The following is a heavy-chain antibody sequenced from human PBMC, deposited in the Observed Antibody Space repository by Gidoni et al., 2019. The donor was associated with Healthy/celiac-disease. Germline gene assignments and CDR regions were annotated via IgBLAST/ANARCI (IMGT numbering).Heavy chain of an antibody. CDR2: IIPIFGTA. CDR3: ARENSGYNNWFDP. CDR1: GGTFSGYA. V-gene: IGHV1-69*01. J-gene: IGHJ5*02. D-gene: IGHD5-12*01. Sequence: QLVHSVAEVKKPQSSVQLACNASGGTFSGYAISWVRQAPGQGLEWMGGIIPIFGTANYAQKFQGRVTITADESTSTAYMELSSLRSEDTAVYYCARENSGYNNWFDPWGQGTLVTVSS.